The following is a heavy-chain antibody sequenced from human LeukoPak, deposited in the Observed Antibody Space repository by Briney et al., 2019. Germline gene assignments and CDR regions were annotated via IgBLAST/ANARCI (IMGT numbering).Heavy chain of an antibody. V-gene: IGHV3-30*18. CDR2: ILYDESNK. CDR3: AKDQSYCSGDSCPPGDYYYAMDV. CDR1: GFTVSTYG. Sequence: GRSLRLSCAASGFTVSTYGMHWVRQAPGKGLEWVAVILYDESNKYYADSVKGRFTISRDRPKNTVYLQMNSLRAEDTAVYYCAKDQSYCSGDSCPPGDYYYAMDVWGKGITVTVSS. J-gene: IGHJ6*04. D-gene: IGHD2-15*01.